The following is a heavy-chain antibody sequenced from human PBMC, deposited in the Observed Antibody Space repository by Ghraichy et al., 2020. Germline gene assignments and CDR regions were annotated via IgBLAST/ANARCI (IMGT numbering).Heavy chain of an antibody. CDR2: IYYSGST. V-gene: IGHV4-39*01. Sequence: SETLSLTCTVSGGSISSSSYYWGWIRQPPGKGLEWIGSIYYSGSTYYNPSLKSRVTISVDTSKNQFSLKLSSVTAADTAVYYCARHRAYCGGDCYSPYYYYYMDVWGKGTTVTVSS. CDR1: GGSISSSSYY. CDR3: ARHRAYCGGDCYSPYYYYYMDV. D-gene: IGHD2-21*02. J-gene: IGHJ6*03.